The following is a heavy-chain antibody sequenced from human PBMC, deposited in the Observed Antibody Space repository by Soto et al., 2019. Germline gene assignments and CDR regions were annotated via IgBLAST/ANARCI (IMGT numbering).Heavy chain of an antibody. V-gene: IGHV3-23*01. CDR3: AKDRSRWAFDI. CDR1: GFAVYNYG. D-gene: IGHD3-10*01. J-gene: IGHJ3*02. Sequence: EVQLLESGGGLVQPGGSLRLSCAASGFAVYNYGLSWVRQAPGKGLEWVSTFTTASATYYADSVKGRFTISRDNSNNMLYLQMDNLRVEDTAVYYCAKDRSRWAFDIWGQGTVVTVSS. CDR2: FTTASAT.